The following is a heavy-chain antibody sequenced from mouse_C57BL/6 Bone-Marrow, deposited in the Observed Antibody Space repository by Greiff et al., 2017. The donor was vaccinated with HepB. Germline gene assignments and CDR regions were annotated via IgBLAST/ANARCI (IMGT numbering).Heavy chain of an antibody. CDR3: ARLDLDYYAMDY. V-gene: IGHV1-69*01. CDR1: GYTFTRYW. Sequence: VQLQQPGAELVMPGASVKLSCKASGYTFTRYWMHWVKQRPGQGLEWIGEIDPSDSYTNYNQKFKGKSTLTVDKSSSTAYMQLSSLTSEDSAVYYCARLDLDYYAMDYWGQGTSVTVSS. J-gene: IGHJ4*01. CDR2: IDPSDSYT.